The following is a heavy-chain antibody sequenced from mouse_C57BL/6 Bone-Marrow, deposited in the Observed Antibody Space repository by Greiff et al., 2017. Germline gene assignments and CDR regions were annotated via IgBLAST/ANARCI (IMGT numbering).Heavy chain of an antibody. CDR1: GYTFTSYW. D-gene: IGHD3-3*01. V-gene: IGHV1-50*01. CDR3: AEGPLYAMDD. CDR2: IDPSDSYT. J-gene: IGHJ4*01. Sequence: QVQLQQPGAELVKPGASVKLSCKASGYTFTSYWMQWVKQRPGQGLEWIGEIDPSDSYTNYNQKFKGKATLTVDTSSSTAYMQLSSLTSEDSAVYYCAEGPLYAMDDWGQGTSVTVSS.